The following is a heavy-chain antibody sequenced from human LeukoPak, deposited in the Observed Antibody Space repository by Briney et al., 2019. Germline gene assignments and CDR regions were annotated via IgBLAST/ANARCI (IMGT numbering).Heavy chain of an antibody. V-gene: IGHV4-59*08. CDR2: IYYSGST. Sequence: SETLSLTCTVSGGSISSYYWSWIRQPPGKGLEWIGYIYYSGSTNYNPSLKSRVTISVDTSKNQFSLKLSSVTAADTAVYYCARRGLLRDSWFDPWGQGTLVTVSS. D-gene: IGHD2-21*02. J-gene: IGHJ5*02. CDR3: ARRGLLRDSWFDP. CDR1: GGSISSYY.